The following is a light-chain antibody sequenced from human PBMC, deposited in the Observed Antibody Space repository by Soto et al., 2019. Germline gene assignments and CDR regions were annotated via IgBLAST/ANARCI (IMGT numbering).Light chain of an antibody. Sequence: AIRMTQSPSSLSASTGDRVTITCRASQGISNXLXXXXXXPXXXXXXXXXXXSXLKSXVQSRLSASGSGTDFTLNISCLQSEDFATSYCQQYYSYPQTVGQGTKV. CDR1: QGISNX. J-gene: IGKJ1*01. CDR2: XXS. CDR3: QQYYSYPQT. V-gene: IGKV1-8*01.